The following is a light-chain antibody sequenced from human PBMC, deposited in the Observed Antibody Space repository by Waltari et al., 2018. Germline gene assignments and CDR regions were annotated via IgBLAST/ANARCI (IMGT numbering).Light chain of an antibody. J-gene: IGKJ1*01. CDR1: QSVGRS. CDR2: DAS. CDR3: QHYVRLPVT. Sequence: EIVLTQSPGTLSLSPGARATLSCRASQSVGRSLAWYQQQPGQAPRLLIYDASTRATGIPDRFSGSGSGTDFSLSISRLAPDDLAVYYCQHYVRLPVTFGQGTKVEFK. V-gene: IGKV3-20*01.